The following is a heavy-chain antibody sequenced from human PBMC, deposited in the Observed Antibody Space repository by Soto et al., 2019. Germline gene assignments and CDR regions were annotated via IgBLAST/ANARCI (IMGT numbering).Heavy chain of an antibody. CDR1: GFTFSSYG. Sequence: GGSLRLSCAASGFTFSSYGMHWVRQAPGKGLEWVAVISYDGSNKYYADSVKGRFTISRDNSKNTLYLQMNSLRAEDTAVYYCAKAGNLGYYGSGSYYNAYYYYYMDVWGKGTTVTVSS. V-gene: IGHV3-30*18. CDR3: AKAGNLGYYGSGSYYNAYYYYYMDV. J-gene: IGHJ6*03. CDR2: ISYDGSNK. D-gene: IGHD3-10*01.